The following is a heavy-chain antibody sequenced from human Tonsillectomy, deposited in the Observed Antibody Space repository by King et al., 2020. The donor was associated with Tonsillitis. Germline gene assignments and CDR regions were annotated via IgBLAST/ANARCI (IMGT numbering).Heavy chain of an antibody. CDR2: IYYSGST. V-gene: IGHV4-59*01. CDR3: ARVQKGYYYYYMDV. J-gene: IGHJ6*03. CDR1: GGSISSYY. Sequence: VQLQESGPGLVKPSETLSLTCTVSGGSISSYYWSWIRQPPGKGLEWIGYIYYSGSTNYNPSLKSRVTISVDTSKNQFSLKLSSVTAADTAVYYCARVQKGYYYYYMDVWGKGTTVTVSS.